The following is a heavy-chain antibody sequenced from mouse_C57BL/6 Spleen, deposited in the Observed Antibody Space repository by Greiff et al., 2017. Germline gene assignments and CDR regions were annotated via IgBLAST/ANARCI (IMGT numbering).Heavy chain of an antibody. CDR3: ARSGYGSSSYWYFDV. J-gene: IGHJ1*03. CDR2: INPSTGGT. D-gene: IGHD1-1*01. CDR1: GYSFTGYY. V-gene: IGHV1-42*01. Sequence: EVMLVESGPELVKPGASVKISCKASGYSFTGYYMNWVKQSPEKSLEWIGEINPSTGGTTYNQKFEAKATLTVDKSSSTAYMQLKSLTSEDSAVYYCARSGYGSSSYWYFDVWGTGTTVTVSS.